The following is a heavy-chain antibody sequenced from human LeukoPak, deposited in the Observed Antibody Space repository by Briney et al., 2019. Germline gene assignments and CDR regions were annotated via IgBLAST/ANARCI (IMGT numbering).Heavy chain of an antibody. CDR1: GYSFTSYW. CDR2: IYPVDSDT. CDR3: ARGFYGGYYYYYYMDV. Sequence: GESLKISCKGSGYSFTSYWIGWVRQMPGKGLEWMGIIYPVDSDTRYSPSFQGQVTISADRSISTAYLQWSSLKASDTAMNYCARGFYGGYYYYYYMDVWGKGTTVTVSS. D-gene: IGHD4/OR15-4a*01. V-gene: IGHV5-51*01. J-gene: IGHJ6*03.